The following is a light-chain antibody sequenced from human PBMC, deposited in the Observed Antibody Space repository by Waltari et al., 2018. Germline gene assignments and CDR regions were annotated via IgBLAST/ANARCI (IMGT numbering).Light chain of an antibody. CDR1: SSNIGTNS. CDR3: AAWDDSLSGLWV. V-gene: IGLV1-47*01. Sequence: QSVLTQSPSASGTPGQTVTISCSGSSSNIGTNSVYWYQHFPGTAPKLRIYRDVRRASGVPARCAGSQSGTSASLSISGLRPEDEADYYCAAWDDSLSGLWVFGGGTKLTVL. J-gene: IGLJ3*02. CDR2: RDV.